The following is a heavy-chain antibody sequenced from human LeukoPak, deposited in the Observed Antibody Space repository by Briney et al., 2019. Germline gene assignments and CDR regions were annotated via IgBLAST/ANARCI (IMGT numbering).Heavy chain of an antibody. D-gene: IGHD1-7*01. V-gene: IGHV3-74*03. CDR2: ILADGTTT. CDR1: GFIFSDYE. J-gene: IGHJ4*02. Sequence: PGGSLRLSCAASGFIFSDYEMYWVRQAPGKGLVWVSRILADGTTTMYADSVKGRFTISRDNAKNTLYLQMNSLRAEDTAAYYCARGNYGFDYWGQGTLDIVSS. CDR3: ARGNYGFDY.